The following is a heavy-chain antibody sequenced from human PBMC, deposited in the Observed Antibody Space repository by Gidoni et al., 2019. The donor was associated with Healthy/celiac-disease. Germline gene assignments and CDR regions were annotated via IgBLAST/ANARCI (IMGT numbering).Heavy chain of an antibody. CDR1: GYTLTELS. D-gene: IGHD3-16*01. CDR3: ATGAKAMTQEDWYFDL. J-gene: IGHJ2*01. Sequence: QVQLVQSGAEVKKPGASVKVSGKVSGYTLTELSMHWVRQAPGKGLEWMGGFDPEDGETIYAQKFPGRVTMTEDTSTDTAYMELSSLRSEDTAVYYCATGAKAMTQEDWYFDLWGRGTLVTVSS. CDR2: FDPEDGET. V-gene: IGHV1-24*01.